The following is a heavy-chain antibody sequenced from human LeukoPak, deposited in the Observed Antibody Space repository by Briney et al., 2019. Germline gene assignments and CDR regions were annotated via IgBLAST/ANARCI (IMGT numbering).Heavy chain of an antibody. CDR2: ISGSGGNT. CDR1: GFTFSSYG. V-gene: IGHV3-23*01. CDR3: VTYNWEYETDY. D-gene: IGHD1-20*01. Sequence: GGTLRLSCAASGFTFSSYGMSWVRQAPGKGLEWVSAISGSGGNTYYADSVKGRFTISRDNSKNMLYLQMNSLRAEDTAVYYCVTYNWEYETDYWGQGTLVTVSS. J-gene: IGHJ4*02.